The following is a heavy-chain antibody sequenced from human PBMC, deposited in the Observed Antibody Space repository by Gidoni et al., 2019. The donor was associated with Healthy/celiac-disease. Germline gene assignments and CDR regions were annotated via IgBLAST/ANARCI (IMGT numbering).Heavy chain of an antibody. V-gene: IGHV1-18*01. CDR2: ISAYNGNT. Sequence: QVQLVQSGAEVKKPGASVKVSCKASGYTFTSYGISWVRQAPGQGLEWMGWISAYNGNTNYAQKLQGRVTMTTDTSTSTAYMELRSLRSDDTAVYYCARDIGQVGWYYGSGAGPYYYYGMDVWGQGTTVTVSS. CDR3: ARDIGQVGWYYGSGAGPYYYYGMDV. J-gene: IGHJ6*02. CDR1: GYTFTSYG. D-gene: IGHD3-10*01.